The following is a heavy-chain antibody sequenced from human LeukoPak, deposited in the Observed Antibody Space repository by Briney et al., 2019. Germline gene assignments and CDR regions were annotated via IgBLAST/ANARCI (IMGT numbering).Heavy chain of an antibody. Sequence: PGGSLRLSCAASGFTFSNYWMHWVRQAPGKGLVWVSRINSDGSRTTYADSVKGRFTISRDNAKNTLYLQMNSLRAEDTAVYYCARDPRWKSFVVRGGRYFDLWGRGTLVTVSS. CDR1: GFTFSNYW. CDR3: ARDPRWKSFVVRGGRYFDL. CDR2: INSDGSRT. J-gene: IGHJ2*01. V-gene: IGHV3-74*01. D-gene: IGHD3-10*01.